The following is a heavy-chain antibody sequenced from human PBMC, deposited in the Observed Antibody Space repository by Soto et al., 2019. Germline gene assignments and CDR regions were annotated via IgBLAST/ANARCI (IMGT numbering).Heavy chain of an antibody. J-gene: IGHJ5*02. CDR3: ARHWLQSWFDP. Sequence: SETLSLTCAVYGGSFSGYYWSWIRQPPGKGLEWIGEINHSGSTNYNPSLKSRVTISVDTSKNQFSLKLSSVTAADTAVYYCARHWLQSWFDPWGQGTLVTVSS. CDR1: GGSFSGYY. D-gene: IGHD4-4*01. CDR2: INHSGST. V-gene: IGHV4-34*01.